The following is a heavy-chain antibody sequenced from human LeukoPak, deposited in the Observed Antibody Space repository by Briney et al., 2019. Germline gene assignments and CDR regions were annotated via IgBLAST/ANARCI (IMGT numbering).Heavy chain of an antibody. CDR2: MYHSGST. V-gene: IGHV4-38-2*02. J-gene: IGHJ3*02. CDR3: ARGPRAFDI. CDR1: GYSINSDYY. Sequence: SETLSLTCTVSGYSINSDYYWGWIRQPPGKGLEWIGSMYHSGSTYYNPSLRSRVTISLDTSKNQFSLKLNSVTGADTAVYYCARGPRAFDIWGQGTMVTVSS.